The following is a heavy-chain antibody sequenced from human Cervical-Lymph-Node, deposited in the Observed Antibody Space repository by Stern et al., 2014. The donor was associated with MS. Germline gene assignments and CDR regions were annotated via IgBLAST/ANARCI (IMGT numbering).Heavy chain of an antibody. J-gene: IGHJ4*02. CDR3: ARDRSLGVTPFFDN. D-gene: IGHD3-10*01. V-gene: IGHV1-69*01. CDR2: VIPILGTA. CDR1: GGTFNNFA. Sequence: DQLVESGAVVTKPGSSVTVSCRASGGTFNNFAIAWVRQAPGQGLEWMGGVIPILGTANYAQKFRGRVTITADDLSTAVYMELSGLRSEDTAVYYCARDRSLGVTPFFDNWGQGSLVTVSS.